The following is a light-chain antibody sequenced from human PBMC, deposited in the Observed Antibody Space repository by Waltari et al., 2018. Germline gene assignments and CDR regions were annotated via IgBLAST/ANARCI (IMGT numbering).Light chain of an antibody. CDR3: QSADSTSTHVV. V-gene: IGLV3-25*03. J-gene: IGLJ2*01. CDR2: KGT. CDR1: ALPKQY. Sequence: SYELTQPPSVSVSPGQTATITCSGDALPKQYAFWYQQKPGQAPVLGTYKGTERPSGIPYRFSGSTSGTTVTLTISGVQAEDEADYYCQSADSTSTHVVFGGGTKLTVL.